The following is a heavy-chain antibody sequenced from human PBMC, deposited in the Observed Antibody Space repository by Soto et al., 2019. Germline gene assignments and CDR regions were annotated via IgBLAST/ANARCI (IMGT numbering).Heavy chain of an antibody. V-gene: IGHV4-59*01. Sequence: SETLSLTCTVSGGSISSYYWSWIRQPPGKGLEWIGYIYYSGSTNYNPSLKSRVTISVDTSKNQFSLKLSSVTAADTAVYYCARESRVIPTQNWFDPRGQGTLVTVSS. CDR2: IYYSGST. CDR3: ARESRVIPTQNWFDP. J-gene: IGHJ5*02. D-gene: IGHD3-16*02. CDR1: GGSISSYY.